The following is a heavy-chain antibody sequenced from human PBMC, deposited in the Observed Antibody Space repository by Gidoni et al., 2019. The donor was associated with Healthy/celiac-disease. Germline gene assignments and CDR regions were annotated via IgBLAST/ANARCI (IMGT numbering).Heavy chain of an antibody. Sequence: EVQLVESGGGLVQPGRSLRLSCAASGFTFDDYDMHWVRQAPGKGLGWVSGISWNSGSIGYADSVKGRFTISRDNAKNSLYLQMNSLRAEDTALYYCAKDMGGSGMGYNWFDPWGQGTLVTVSS. CDR1: GFTFDDYD. CDR2: ISWNSGSI. V-gene: IGHV3-9*01. D-gene: IGHD3-10*01. J-gene: IGHJ5*02. CDR3: AKDMGGSGMGYNWFDP.